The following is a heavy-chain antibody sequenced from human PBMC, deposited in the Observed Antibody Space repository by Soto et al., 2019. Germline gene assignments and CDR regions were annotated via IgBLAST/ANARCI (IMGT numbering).Heavy chain of an antibody. J-gene: IGHJ4*02. V-gene: IGHV3-33*01. CDR1: GFTFSSYG. CDR2: IWYDGSNK. CDR3: ARELQWLGYIDY. D-gene: IGHD6-19*01. Sequence: GGSLRLSCAASGFTFSSYGMHWVRQAPGKGLEWVAVIWYDGSNKYYADSVKGRFTISRDNSKNTLYLQMNSLRAGDTAVYYCARELQWLGYIDYWGQGTLVTVSS.